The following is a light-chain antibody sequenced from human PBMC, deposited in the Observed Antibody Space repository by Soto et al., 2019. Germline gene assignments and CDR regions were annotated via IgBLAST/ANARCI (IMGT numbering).Light chain of an antibody. CDR1: QSLLHSNGYNY. Sequence: DIVMTQSPLSLPFTPGYPSSISCRSSQSLLHSNGYNYLDWYLQNAGQSPQLLIYLGSNRASGVHDRFSDSGTGTDFTLKISIVEAEDVGVYDWMQALHTPYTFRQGIKLEIK. J-gene: IGKJ2*01. CDR2: LGS. V-gene: IGKV2-28*01. CDR3: MQALHTPYT.